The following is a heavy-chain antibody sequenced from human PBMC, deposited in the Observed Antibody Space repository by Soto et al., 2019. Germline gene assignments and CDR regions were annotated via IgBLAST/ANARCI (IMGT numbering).Heavy chain of an antibody. CDR2: ISGSGGST. D-gene: IGHD6-19*01. V-gene: IGHV3-23*01. J-gene: IGHJ4*02. CDR3: AKYARGYSSGCYSFYDY. CDR1: GFTFSSYA. Sequence: GGSLRLSCAASGFTFSSYAMSWVRQAPGKGLEWVSAISGSGGSTYYADSVKGRFTISRDNSKNTLYLQMNSLRAEDTAVYYCAKYARGYSSGCYSFYDYWGQGTLVTVSS.